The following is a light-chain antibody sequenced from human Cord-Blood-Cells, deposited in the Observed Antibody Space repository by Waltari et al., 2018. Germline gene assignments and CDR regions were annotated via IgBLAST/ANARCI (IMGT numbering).Light chain of an antibody. Sequence: DIQMTQSPSTLSASVGDRVTITCRASQSISSWLAWYQQKTGKAPKLLIYDGSSLESGVPSRFIGSGSGTEFTLTISSLQPDDFATYYCQQYNSYSWTFGQGTKVEIK. J-gene: IGKJ1*01. V-gene: IGKV1-5*01. CDR2: DGS. CDR3: QQYNSYSWT. CDR1: QSISSW.